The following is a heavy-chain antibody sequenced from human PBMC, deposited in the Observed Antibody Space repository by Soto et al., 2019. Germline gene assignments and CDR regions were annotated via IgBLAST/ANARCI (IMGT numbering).Heavy chain of an antibody. D-gene: IGHD2-15*01. J-gene: IGHJ5*02. CDR2: IVPIFGIP. V-gene: IGHV1-69*10. CDR3: ARDSHSAGGWFDP. Sequence: GASVKVSCKASGGTFSTTAITWVRQAPGQGLEWMGGIVPIFGIPNYVQKFQGRLAITADKSTNTAYMELISLRSEDTAVYYCARDSHSAGGWFDPWGLGTLVTVSS. CDR1: GGTFSTTA.